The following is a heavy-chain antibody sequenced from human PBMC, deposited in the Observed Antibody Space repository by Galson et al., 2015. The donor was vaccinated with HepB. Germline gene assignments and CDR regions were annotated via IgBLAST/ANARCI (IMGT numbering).Heavy chain of an antibody. Sequence: SETLSLTCTVSGGSISSSSYYWGWIRQPPGKGLEWIGSIYYSGSTYYNPSLKSRVTISVDTSKNQFSLKLSSVTAADTAVYYCARLSLLCYFDYWGQGTLVTVSS. D-gene: IGHD2-2*01. J-gene: IGHJ4*02. CDR3: ARLSLLCYFDY. CDR1: GGSISSSSYY. CDR2: IYYSGST. V-gene: IGHV4-39*01.